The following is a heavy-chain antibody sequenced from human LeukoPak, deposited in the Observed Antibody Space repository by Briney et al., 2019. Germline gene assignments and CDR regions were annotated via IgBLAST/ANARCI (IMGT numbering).Heavy chain of an antibody. D-gene: IGHD1-14*01. CDR3: ARELRNRRGYYVDV. J-gene: IGHJ6*03. CDR2: IYSGGST. CDR1: GFTVSSNY. Sequence: GGSLRLSCAASGFTVSSNYMSWVRQAPGKGLEWVSVIYSGGSTYYADSVKGRFTISRDNSKNTLYLQMNSLRAEDTAVYYCARELRNRRGYYVDVWGKGTTVTVSS. V-gene: IGHV3-53*01.